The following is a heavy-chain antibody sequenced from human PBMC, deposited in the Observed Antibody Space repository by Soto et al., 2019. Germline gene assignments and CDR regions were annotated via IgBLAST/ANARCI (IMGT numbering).Heavy chain of an antibody. V-gene: IGHV3-30-3*01. J-gene: IGHJ4*02. Sequence: VQLLESGGGLVQPGGSLRLSCAASGFTFSSYAMHWVRQAPGKGLEWVAVISYDGSNKYYADSVKGRFTISRDNSKHALYLQMNSLRAEDTAVYYCARGQGYCTNGVCYTDFDYWGQGTLVTVSS. CDR3: ARGQGYCTNGVCYTDFDY. D-gene: IGHD2-8*01. CDR2: ISYDGSNK. CDR1: GFTFSSYA.